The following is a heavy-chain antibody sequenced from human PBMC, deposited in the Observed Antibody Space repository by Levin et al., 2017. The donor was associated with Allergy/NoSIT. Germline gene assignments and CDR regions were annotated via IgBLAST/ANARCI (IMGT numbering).Heavy chain of an antibody. V-gene: IGHV3-13*01. Sequence: GGSLRLSCAASGFILRNYAIHWVRQSPGKGLEWVSVFDIAGETYYADSVKGRFTISRESAENSLYLQMDSLRAGDTAVYYCARDRGGLHNGFDYWGQGTLVTVSS. CDR3: ARDRGGLHNGFDY. D-gene: IGHD3-16*01. CDR1: GFILRNYA. J-gene: IGHJ4*02. CDR2: FDIAGET.